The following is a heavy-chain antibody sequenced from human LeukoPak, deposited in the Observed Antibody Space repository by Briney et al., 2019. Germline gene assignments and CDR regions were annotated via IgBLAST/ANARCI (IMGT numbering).Heavy chain of an antibody. CDR3: AKASSRITIFGVVTNYYGMDV. CDR2: ISGSGGST. CDR1: GFTFSSYA. D-gene: IGHD3-3*01. Sequence: GGSLRLSCAASGFTFSSYAMSWVRQAPGKGLEWVSSISGSGGSTYYADSVKGRFTISRDNSKNTLYLQMNSLRAEDTAVYYCAKASSRITIFGVVTNYYGMDVWGQGTTVTVSS. J-gene: IGHJ6*02. V-gene: IGHV3-23*01.